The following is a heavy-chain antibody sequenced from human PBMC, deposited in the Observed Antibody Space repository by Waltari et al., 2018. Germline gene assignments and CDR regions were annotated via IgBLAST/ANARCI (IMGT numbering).Heavy chain of an antibody. V-gene: IGHV5-51*01. Sequence: EVQLEQSGAEVKKPGESLKISCKISGYSFTTYWIAWMRQMPGKGLEWMGVMHPGDADIRYSPSFQGQVTISADKSISTAYLQWSSLKASDTAMYYCARRIGGGVGYSDYWGQGTLVTVSS. CDR3: ARRIGGGVGYSDY. J-gene: IGHJ4*02. CDR1: GYSFTTYW. D-gene: IGHD3-3*01. CDR2: MHPGDADI.